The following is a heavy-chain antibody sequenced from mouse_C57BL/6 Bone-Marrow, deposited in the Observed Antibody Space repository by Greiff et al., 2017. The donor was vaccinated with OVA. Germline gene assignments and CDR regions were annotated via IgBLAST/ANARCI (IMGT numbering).Heavy chain of an antibody. CDR2: ISAGGSYT. J-gene: IGHJ4*01. D-gene: IGHD2-5*01. V-gene: IGHV5-4*01. Sequence: DVHLVESGGGLVKPGASLKLSCAASGFTFSSYAMSWVRQTPEKRLEWVATISAGGSYTYYPDNVKGRFTISRDNAKNTLYLQISHLKSEDTAMYYCARDKGYYSNRYYAMDYWGQGTSVTVSS. CDR1: GFTFSSYA. CDR3: ARDKGYYSNRYYAMDY.